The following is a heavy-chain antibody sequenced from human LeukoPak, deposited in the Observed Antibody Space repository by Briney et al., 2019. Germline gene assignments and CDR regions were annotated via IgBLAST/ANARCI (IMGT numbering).Heavy chain of an antibody. J-gene: IGHJ4*02. Sequence: TGGSLRLSCAASGFTFSTYSMNWVRQAPGKGLEWVSYIGRSSSPIYYADSVKGQFTISRDNAKNSLYLQMNGLRAEDTAVYYCARGPSSQFRTDYWGQGTLVTVSS. V-gene: IGHV3-48*01. D-gene: IGHD2-2*01. CDR1: GFTFSTYS. CDR3: ARGPSSQFRTDY. CDR2: IGRSSSPI.